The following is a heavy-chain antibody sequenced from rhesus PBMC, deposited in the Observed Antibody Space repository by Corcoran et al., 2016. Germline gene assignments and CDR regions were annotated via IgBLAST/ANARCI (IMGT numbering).Heavy chain of an antibody. V-gene: IGHV4-80*01. CDR1: GFSISTYW. J-gene: IGHJ4*01. CDR3: VNRNGFSYSYTSDY. D-gene: IGHD5-12*01. CDR2: IYGNTGTT. Sequence: QVQLQESGPGLVKPSETLSLTCAAPGFSISTYWGSWIRPSPGKGLEWIGEIYGNTGTTHYSPSLRTRVTISKDASKNQLSLKLTSVTAADTAMYYCVNRNGFSYSYTSDYWGQGVLVTVSS.